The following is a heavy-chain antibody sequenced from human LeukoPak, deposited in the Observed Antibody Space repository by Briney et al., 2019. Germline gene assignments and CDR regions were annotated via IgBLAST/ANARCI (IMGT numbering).Heavy chain of an antibody. J-gene: IGHJ4*02. CDR3: ARRQLQSNYFDY. V-gene: IGHV4-59*12. D-gene: IGHD4-11*01. CDR1: GGSISSYY. CDR2: IYYSGST. Sequence: RPSETLSLTCTVSGGSISSYYWSWIRQPPGKGLEWIGYIYYSGSTNYNPSLKSRVTISVDTSKNQFSLKLSSVTAADTAVYYCARRQLQSNYFDYWGQGTLVTVSS.